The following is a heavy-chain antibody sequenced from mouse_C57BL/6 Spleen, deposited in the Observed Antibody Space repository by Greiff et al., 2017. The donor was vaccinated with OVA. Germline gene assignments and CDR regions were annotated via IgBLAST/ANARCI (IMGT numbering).Heavy chain of an antibody. Sequence: LQQPGSELVRPGASVKLSCKASGYTFTSYWMHWVKQRHGQGLEWIGNIYPGSGSTNYDEKFKSKGTLTVDTSSSTAYMHLSSLTSEDSAVYYCTRDGFAYWGKGTLVTVSA. CDR1: GYTFTSYW. CDR2: IYPGSGST. J-gene: IGHJ3*01. CDR3: TRDGFAY. V-gene: IGHV1S22*01.